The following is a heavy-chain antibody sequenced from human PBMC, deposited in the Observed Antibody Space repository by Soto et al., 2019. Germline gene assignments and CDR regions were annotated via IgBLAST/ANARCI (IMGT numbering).Heavy chain of an antibody. CDR1: GYTFTGYY. CDR3: ARAALGATPPDY. J-gene: IGHJ4*02. V-gene: IGHV1-2*02. Sequence: GASVKVSCKASGYTFTGYYMHWVRQAPGQGLEGMGWVNPNNGGTNYAQKFQGRVTMTTDTSTSTAYMELRSLRSDDTAVYYCARAALGATPPDYWGQGTLVTVSS. D-gene: IGHD1-26*01. CDR2: VNPNNGGT.